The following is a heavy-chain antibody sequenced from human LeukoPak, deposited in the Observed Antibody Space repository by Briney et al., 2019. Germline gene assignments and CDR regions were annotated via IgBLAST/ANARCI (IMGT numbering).Heavy chain of an antibody. D-gene: IGHD3-9*01. J-gene: IGHJ6*04. V-gene: IGHV4-61*02. CDR3: APRAGKLRYFDWFRDV. Sequence: SETLSLTCTVSGGSISSGNYYWSWIRQPAGKGLEWIGSIYTSGSTNYNPSLKSRVTISVDTSKNQFSLRLTSVTAADTAVYYCAPRAGKLRYFDWFRDVWGKGTTVTVSS. CDR2: IYTSGST. CDR1: GGSISSGNYY.